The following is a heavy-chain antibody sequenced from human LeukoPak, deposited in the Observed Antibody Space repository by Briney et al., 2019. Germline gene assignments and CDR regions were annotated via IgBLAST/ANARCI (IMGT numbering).Heavy chain of an antibody. J-gene: IGHJ3*02. CDR3: AKDIGLGYSSSLHAFDI. CDR1: GGSISSSSYY. D-gene: IGHD6-13*01. Sequence: PSETLSLTCTVSGGSISSSSYYWGWIRQPPGKGLEWIGSIYYSGSTYYNPSLKSRVTISVDTSKNQFSLKLSSVTAADTAVYYCAKDIGLGYSSSLHAFDIWGQGTMVTVSS. V-gene: IGHV4-39*02. CDR2: IYYSGST.